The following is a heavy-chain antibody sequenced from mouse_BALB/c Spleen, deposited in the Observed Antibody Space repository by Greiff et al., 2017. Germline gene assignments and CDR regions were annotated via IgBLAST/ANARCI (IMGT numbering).Heavy chain of an antibody. CDR1: GYTFTDYW. J-gene: IGHJ3*01. V-gene: IGHV1-69*01. CDR2: IDTSDSYT. Sequence: VQLQQPGAELVMPGASVKMSCKASGYTFTDYWMHWVKQRPGQGLEWIGAIDTSDSYTSYNQKFKGKATLTVDESSSTAYMQLSSLTSEDSAVYYCASFYYCGSMGFAYWGQGTLVTVSA. D-gene: IGHD1-1*01. CDR3: ASFYYCGSMGFAY.